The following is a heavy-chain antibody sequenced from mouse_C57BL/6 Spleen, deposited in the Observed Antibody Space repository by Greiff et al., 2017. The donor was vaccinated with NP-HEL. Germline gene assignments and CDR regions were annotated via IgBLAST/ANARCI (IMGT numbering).Heavy chain of an antibody. J-gene: IGHJ3*01. CDR1: GYSITSGYD. CDR3: ARAEDHEEVFFAY. V-gene: IGHV3-1*01. Sequence: QSGPGMVKPSQSLSLTCTVTGYSITSGYDWHWIRHFPGNKLEWMGYISYSGSTNYNPSLKSRISITHDTSKNHFFLKLNSVTTEDTATYYCARAEDHEEVFFAYWGQGTLVTVSA. CDR2: ISYSGST.